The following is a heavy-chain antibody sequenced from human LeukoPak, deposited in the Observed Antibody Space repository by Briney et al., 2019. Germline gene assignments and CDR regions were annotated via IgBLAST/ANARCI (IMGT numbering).Heavy chain of an antibody. Sequence: PSETLSLTCTVSGGSISSSSYYWGWIRQPPGKGLEWIGSIYYSGSTYYNPSLKSRVTISVDTSKNQFSLKLSSVTAADTAVYYCARAIVYSSGWYKTFDFWGQGTLVTVSS. D-gene: IGHD6-19*01. CDR3: ARAIVYSSGWYKTFDF. V-gene: IGHV4-39*01. CDR1: GGSISSSSYY. J-gene: IGHJ4*02. CDR2: IYYSGST.